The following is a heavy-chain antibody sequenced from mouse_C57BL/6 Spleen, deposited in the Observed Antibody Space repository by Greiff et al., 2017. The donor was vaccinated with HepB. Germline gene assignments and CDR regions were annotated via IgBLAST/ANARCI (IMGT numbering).Heavy chain of an antibody. CDR1: GYAFTNYL. CDR2: INPGSGGT. Sequence: VQLVESGAELVRPGTSVKVSCKASGYAFTNYLIEWVKQRPGQGLEWIGVINPGSGGTNYNEKFKGKATLTADKSSSTAYMQLSSLTSEDSAVYFCARGYDYDDGFAYWGQGTLVTVSA. CDR3: ARGYDYDDGFAY. V-gene: IGHV1-54*01. D-gene: IGHD2-4*01. J-gene: IGHJ3*01.